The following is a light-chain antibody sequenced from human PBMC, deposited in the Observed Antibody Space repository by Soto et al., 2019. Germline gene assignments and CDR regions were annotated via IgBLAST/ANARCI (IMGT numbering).Light chain of an antibody. CDR2: DNS. CDR3: NSYTSSSTLDVV. V-gene: IGLV2-14*03. J-gene: IGLJ2*01. Sequence: QSALTQPASVSGSPGQSITISCTGTSSDVGGYDSVSWYQHHPGKAPKLMIYDNSNRPSGVSNRFSGSKSGNTASLTISGLQGEDEADYYCNSYTSSSTLDVVFGGGTKLTVL. CDR1: SSDVGGYDS.